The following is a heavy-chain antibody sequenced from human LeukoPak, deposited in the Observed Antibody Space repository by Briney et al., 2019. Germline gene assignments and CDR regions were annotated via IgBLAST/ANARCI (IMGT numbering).Heavy chain of an antibody. J-gene: IGHJ6*03. CDR2: ISSSSSYI. CDR3: ARRFGSSYYMDV. CDR1: GFTFSSYS. D-gene: IGHD3-16*01. V-gene: IGHV3-21*01. Sequence: PGGSLRLSCAASGFTFSSYSMNWVRQAPGKGLEWVSSISSSSSYIYYADSVKGRFTISRDNAKNSLYLQMNSLRAEDTAVYYCARRFGSSYYMDVWGKGTTVTISS.